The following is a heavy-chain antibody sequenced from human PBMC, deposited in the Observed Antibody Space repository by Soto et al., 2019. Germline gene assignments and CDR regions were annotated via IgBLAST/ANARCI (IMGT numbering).Heavy chain of an antibody. V-gene: IGHV4-31*03. CDR2: IYYSGST. J-gene: IGHJ5*02. CDR1: GGSISSGGYY. D-gene: IGHD5-12*01. CDR3: AREFEGRGYSGRRFDP. Sequence: QVQLQESGPGLVKPSQTLSLTCTVSGGSISSGGYYWSWIRQHPGKGLEWIGYIYYSGSTYYNPSLKSRVTISVDTSKNQFSLKLSSVTAADTAVYYCAREFEGRGYSGRRFDPWGQGTLVTVSS.